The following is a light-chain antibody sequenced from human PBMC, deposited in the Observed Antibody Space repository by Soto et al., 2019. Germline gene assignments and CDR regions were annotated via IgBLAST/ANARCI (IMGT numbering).Light chain of an antibody. CDR2: DAS. CDR3: QQRSNWPPYT. Sequence: EIVLTQSPATLSLSPGERATLSCRASQSVSSYLAWYQQKPGQAPRLLIYDASNRATGIPAGFSGSGSGTDFTLTISSLEPEDFAVYCCQQRSNWPPYTFGQGTKLEIK. J-gene: IGKJ2*01. CDR1: QSVSSY. V-gene: IGKV3-11*01.